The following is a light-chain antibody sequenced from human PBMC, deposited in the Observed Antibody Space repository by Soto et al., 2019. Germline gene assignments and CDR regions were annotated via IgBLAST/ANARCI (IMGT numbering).Light chain of an antibody. CDR2: VAS. CDR3: QQASIFPLT. Sequence: DIQMTQSPSSVSASVGDRVTITCRASQDINRWLAWYQQKPGKAPKLLIYVASRLQSVVPSRFTGSAAGTDFTLPIGSVQPDDSGTYYCQQASIFPLTFCGGTKVEI. CDR1: QDINRW. V-gene: IGKV1-12*01. J-gene: IGKJ4*01.